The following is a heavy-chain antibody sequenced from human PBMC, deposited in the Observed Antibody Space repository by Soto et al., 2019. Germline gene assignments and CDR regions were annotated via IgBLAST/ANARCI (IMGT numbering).Heavy chain of an antibody. CDR3: TGDRYSSA. D-gene: IGHD6-19*01. J-gene: IGHJ5*02. CDR1: GFTFSNYW. V-gene: IGHV3-7*04. CDR2: IKQDGSEN. Sequence: PGGSLRLSCAASGFTFSNYWMTWVRQAPGKGLEWVANIKQDGSENFYVDSVKGRFTISRDNAKNSLYLQMNSLRAEDTAVYFCTGDRYSSAWGQGTLVTVSS.